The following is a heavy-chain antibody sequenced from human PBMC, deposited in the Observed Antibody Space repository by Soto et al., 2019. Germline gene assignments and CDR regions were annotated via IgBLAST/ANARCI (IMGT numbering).Heavy chain of an antibody. D-gene: IGHD3-16*02. Sequence: QVQLVQSGAEVKKPGSSVKVSCKASGDTDTNYVISWVRQAPGQGLEWMGGIFPKFGTTDSAQKLQDRLTITADESTATVYMKLSSLRLEDTVVYYWEAEMTFGKLSVVWGPGTTVNVSS. CDR2: IFPKFGTT. CDR3: EAEMTFGKLSVV. J-gene: IGHJ6*02. V-gene: IGHV1-69*01. CDR1: GDTDTNYV.